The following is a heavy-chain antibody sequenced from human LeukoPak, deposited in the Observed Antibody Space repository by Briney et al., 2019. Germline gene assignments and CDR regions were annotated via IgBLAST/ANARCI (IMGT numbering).Heavy chain of an antibody. V-gene: IGHV4-4*07. J-gene: IGHJ5*02. CDR1: GGSISSYY. CDR2: IYTSGST. CDR3: ARALGATTAPNWFDP. Sequence: PSETLFLTCTVSGGSISSYYWSWIRQPAGKGLEWIGRIYTSGSTNYNPSLKSRVTMSVDTSKNQFSLKLSSVTAADTAVYYCARALGATTAPNWFDPWSQGTLVTVSS. D-gene: IGHD1-26*01.